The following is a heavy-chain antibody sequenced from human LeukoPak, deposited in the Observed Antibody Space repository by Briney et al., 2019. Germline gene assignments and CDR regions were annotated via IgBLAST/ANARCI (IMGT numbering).Heavy chain of an antibody. CDR3: AKDLTGAPDDAFDI. Sequence: GGSLRLSCAASGFTFSSYGMHWVRQAPGKGLEWVAFIRYDGSNNYYADSVKGRFTISRDNSKNTLYLQMNSLRAEDTAVYYCAKDLTGAPDDAFDIWGQGTMVTVSS. V-gene: IGHV3-30*02. CDR1: GFTFSSYG. D-gene: IGHD1-26*01. CDR2: IRYDGSNN. J-gene: IGHJ3*02.